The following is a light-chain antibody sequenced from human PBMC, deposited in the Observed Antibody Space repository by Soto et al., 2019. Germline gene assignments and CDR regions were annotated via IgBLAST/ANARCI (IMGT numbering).Light chain of an antibody. J-gene: IGKJ2*01. V-gene: IGKV3-15*01. CDR2: GAS. Sequence: EIVMTQSPDTLSVSPGERATLSCRASQSVSSNLAWYQQKPGQAPRLLILGASTRATGIPARFSGSGSGTEFTLTMSSLQSEDFAVYHCQQYNNWAYTFGQGTTLEIK. CDR3: QQYNNWAYT. CDR1: QSVSSN.